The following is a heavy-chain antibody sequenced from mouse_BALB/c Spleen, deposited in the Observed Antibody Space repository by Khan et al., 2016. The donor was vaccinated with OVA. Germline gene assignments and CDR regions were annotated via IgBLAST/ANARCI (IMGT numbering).Heavy chain of an antibody. Sequence: EVELVESGGGLVKPGGSLKLSCAASGFPFSTYTMSWVRQTPEKRLEWVATISSGSTYTYYPDRVKGRFTISRDTAKNTLYLQMSSLKSEDTALYYCTRDGNYAHWYFDGWGAGTTVTVSS. J-gene: IGHJ1*01. CDR3: TRDGNYAHWYFDG. D-gene: IGHD2-1*01. V-gene: IGHV5-6-4*01. CDR1: GFPFSTYT. CDR2: ISSGSTYT.